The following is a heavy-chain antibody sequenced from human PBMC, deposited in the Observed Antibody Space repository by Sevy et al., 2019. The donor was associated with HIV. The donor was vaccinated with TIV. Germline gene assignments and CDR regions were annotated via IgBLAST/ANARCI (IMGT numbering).Heavy chain of an antibody. V-gene: IGHV3-30-3*01. CDR1: GFTFSSYA. Sequence: GGSLRLSCAASGFTFSSYAMHWVRQAPGKGLEWVAVISYDGSNKYYADSVKGRFTISRDNSKNTLYLQMNSLRAEDTAVYYWARDPAALRLGGNAANAAFDIWGQGTMVTVSS. CDR3: ARDPAALRLGGNAANAAFDI. D-gene: IGHD1-1*01. CDR2: ISYDGSNK. J-gene: IGHJ3*02.